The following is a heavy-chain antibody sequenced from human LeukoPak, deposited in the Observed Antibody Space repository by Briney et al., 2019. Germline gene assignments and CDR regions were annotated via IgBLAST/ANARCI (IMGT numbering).Heavy chain of an antibody. D-gene: IGHD5-18*01. V-gene: IGHV5-51*01. Sequence: GESLKISCKGSGYTFTNYWIGWVRQMPGKGLEWMGIIYPGDSDTGYSPSFQGQVTISADKSINTAYLQWSSLKASDTAMYYCARLAAMVLNWFDPWGQGTLVTVSS. CDR2: IYPGDSDT. CDR1: GYTFTNYW. J-gene: IGHJ5*02. CDR3: ARLAAMVLNWFDP.